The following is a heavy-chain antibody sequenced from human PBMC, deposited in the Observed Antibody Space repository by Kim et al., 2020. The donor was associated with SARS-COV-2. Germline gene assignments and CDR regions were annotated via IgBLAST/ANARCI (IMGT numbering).Heavy chain of an antibody. CDR1: GGSFSGYY. CDR3: ARGPRGALRFDY. CDR2: INHSGST. D-gene: IGHD5-12*01. V-gene: IGHV4-34*01. Sequence: SETLSLTCAVYGGSFSGYYWSWIRQPPGKGLEWIGEINHSGSTNYNPSLKSRVTISVDTSKNQFSLKLSSVTAADTAVYYCARGPRGALRFDYWGQGTLVTVSS. J-gene: IGHJ4*02.